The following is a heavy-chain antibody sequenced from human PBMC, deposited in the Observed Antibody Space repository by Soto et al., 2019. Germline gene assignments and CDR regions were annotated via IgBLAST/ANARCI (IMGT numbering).Heavy chain of an antibody. V-gene: IGHV1-18*01. CDR1: GYTFTSYG. D-gene: IGHD6-19*01. CDR2: ISAYNGNT. Sequence: ASVKVSCKASGYTFTSYGISWVRQAPGQGLEWMGWISAYNGNTNYAQKLQGRVTMTTDTSTSTAYMELRSLRSDDTAVYYCARDFNSFGSGWYLYWGQGTLVTVSS. CDR3: ARDFNSFGSGWYLY. J-gene: IGHJ4*02.